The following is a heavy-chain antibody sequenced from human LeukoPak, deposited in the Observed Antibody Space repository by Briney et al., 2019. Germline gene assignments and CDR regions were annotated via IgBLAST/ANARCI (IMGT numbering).Heavy chain of an antibody. J-gene: IGHJ4*02. CDR3: AKDEGYYYDSSGYYYADY. CDR1: GVTFSSYS. D-gene: IGHD3-22*01. CDR2: IRYDGSNK. Sequence: GGSLRLSXAASGVTFSSYSMNWVRQAPGKGLEWVAFIRYDGSNKYYADSVKGRFTISRDNSKYTLYLQMNSLRAEDTAVYYCAKDEGYYYDSSGYYYADYWGQGTLVTVSS. V-gene: IGHV3-30*02.